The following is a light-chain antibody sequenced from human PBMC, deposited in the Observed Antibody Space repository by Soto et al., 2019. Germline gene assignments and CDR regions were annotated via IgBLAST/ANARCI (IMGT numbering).Light chain of an antibody. J-gene: IGKJ5*01. Sequence: RVMTQSPVTLSLSPGERVTLSCRASQAISNNLAWSQQKTGQEPRLLIFDAATRATGIPARCCGSGSGREVTLTISSLQSEDFFADYCQQANDWPPTFGQGTRVEI. CDR3: QQANDWPPT. CDR1: QAISNN. CDR2: DAA. V-gene: IGKV3-15*01.